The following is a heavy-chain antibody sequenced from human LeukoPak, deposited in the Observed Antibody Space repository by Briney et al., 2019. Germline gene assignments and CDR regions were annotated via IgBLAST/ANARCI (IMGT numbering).Heavy chain of an antibody. Sequence: GGSLRLSCAASGFTFSDYYMSWIRQAPGKGLEWVSYISSSGSTIYYADSVKGRFTISRDNTKNSLYLQMNSLRAEDTTVYYCARDNDARYYYYMDVWGKGTTVTVSS. CDR2: ISSSGSTI. D-gene: IGHD2-2*01. V-gene: IGHV3-11*01. CDR1: GFTFSDYY. CDR3: ARDNDARYYYYMDV. J-gene: IGHJ6*03.